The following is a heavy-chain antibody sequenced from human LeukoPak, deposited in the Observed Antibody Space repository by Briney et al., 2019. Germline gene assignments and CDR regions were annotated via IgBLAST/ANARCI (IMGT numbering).Heavy chain of an antibody. CDR3: AKGPRDGSITIWFDS. CDR2: ISSSSSYI. Sequence: GGSLRLSCAASGFTFSSYSMNWVRQAPGKGLEWVSLISSSSSYIYYADSVKGRFTISRDNSKNTVYLQMNSLRAEDTVVYYCAKGPRDGSITIWFDSWGQGTLVTVSS. J-gene: IGHJ5*01. D-gene: IGHD2-15*01. CDR1: GFTFSSYS. V-gene: IGHV3-21*04.